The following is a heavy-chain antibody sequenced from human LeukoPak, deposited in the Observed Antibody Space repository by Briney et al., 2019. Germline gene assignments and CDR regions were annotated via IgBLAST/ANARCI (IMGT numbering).Heavy chain of an antibody. CDR2: ISWDGGST. CDR3: AKDIGRDRRAFHI. CDR1: GFTFDDYT. J-gene: IGHJ3*02. D-gene: IGHD1-26*01. Sequence: GGSLRLSCAASGFTFDDYTMHWVRQAPGKGLEWVSFISWDGGSTYYADSVKGRFTISRDNSENSLYLQMNSLRTEDTALYYCAKDIGRDRRAFHIWGQGTMVTVSS. V-gene: IGHV3-43*01.